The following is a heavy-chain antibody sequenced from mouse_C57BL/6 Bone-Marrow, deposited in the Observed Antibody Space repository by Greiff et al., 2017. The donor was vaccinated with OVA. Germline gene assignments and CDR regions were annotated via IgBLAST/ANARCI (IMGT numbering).Heavy chain of an antibody. CDR1: GFTFSSYG. CDR3: ARHYYGSSYY. J-gene: IGHJ2*01. Sequence: EVMLVESGGDLVKPGGSLKLSCVASGFTFSSYGMSWVRQTPDKRLEWVATISSGGSYTYYPDSVKGRFTISRDNAKNTLYLQMSSLKSEDTAMYYCARHYYGSSYYWGQGTTLTVSS. CDR2: ISSGGSYT. D-gene: IGHD1-1*01. V-gene: IGHV5-6*01.